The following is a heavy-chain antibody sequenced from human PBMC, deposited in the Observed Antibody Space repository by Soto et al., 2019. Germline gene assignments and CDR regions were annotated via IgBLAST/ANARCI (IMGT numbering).Heavy chain of an antibody. V-gene: IGHV3-33*01. Sequence: GESLRLSCAASGFTFSSDCFHWVRQDPGKGMEWVAVIWYDGSNKYYADSVKGRFTISRDNSKNTLYLQMNSLRAEDTAVYYCASAGHYYYYGMDVWGQGTTVTVSS. J-gene: IGHJ6*02. CDR1: GFTFSSDC. CDR2: IWYDGSNK. D-gene: IGHD6-13*01. CDR3: ASAGHYYYYGMDV.